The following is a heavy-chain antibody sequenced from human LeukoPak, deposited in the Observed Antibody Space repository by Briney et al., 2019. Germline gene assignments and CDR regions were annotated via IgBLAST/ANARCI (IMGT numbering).Heavy chain of an antibody. CDR1: HGSISSYY. Sequence: KTSETLSLTCTVSHGSISSYYWSWIRQPPGKGLEWIGYIDNSGSTNSNPSLKSRVTMSVDTFNNQFSLKLSSVTAADTAVYYCARGRITIFGVVNPHFDYWGQGTLVTVSS. J-gene: IGHJ4*02. CDR3: ARGRITIFGVVNPHFDY. D-gene: IGHD3-3*01. CDR2: IDNSGST. V-gene: IGHV4-59*01.